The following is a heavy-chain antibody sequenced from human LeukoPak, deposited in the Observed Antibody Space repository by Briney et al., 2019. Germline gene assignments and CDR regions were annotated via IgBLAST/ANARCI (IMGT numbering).Heavy chain of an antibody. CDR1: GFTFSNYG. CDR2: ISYDGSNK. Sequence: GRSLRLSCAASGFTFSNYGMHWVRQAPGKGLGWVAVISYDGSNKYYADSVKGRFAISRDNSKNTLYLQMNSLRAEDTAVYYCAKAYGYCTTTSCSHEEFDYWGQGTLVTVSS. V-gene: IGHV3-30*18. J-gene: IGHJ4*02. D-gene: IGHD2-2*01. CDR3: AKAYGYCTTTSCSHEEFDY.